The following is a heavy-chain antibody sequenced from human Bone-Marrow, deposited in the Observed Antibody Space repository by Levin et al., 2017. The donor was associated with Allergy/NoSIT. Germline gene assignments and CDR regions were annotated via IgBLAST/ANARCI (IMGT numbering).Heavy chain of an antibody. D-gene: IGHD1-26*01. CDR2: VRPHNVNT. CDR3: ARGKAGFSGNYYAY. V-gene: IGHV1-18*01. Sequence: PGESLKISCKASGYTFTTYGITWVRQAPGQRLEWMGWVRPHNVNTNYAQNFRDRVTMTTDTSTSTAYMELRSLRSDDTAVYYCARGKAGFSGNYYAYWGQGTLVTVSS. J-gene: IGHJ4*02. CDR1: GYTFTTYG.